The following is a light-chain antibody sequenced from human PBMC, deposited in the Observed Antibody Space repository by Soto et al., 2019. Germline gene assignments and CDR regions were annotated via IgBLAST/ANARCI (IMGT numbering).Light chain of an antibody. J-gene: IGLJ3*02. CDR1: SSDVAGYNY. Sequence: QSALTQPASVSGSPGQSITISCTGTSSDVAGYNYVSWYQQHPGKAPKLMIYEVSNRPSGVSNRFSGSKSGNTASLPISGLQAEDEADYYCTSYTTISTWVFGGGTKLTVL. CDR3: TSYTTISTWV. CDR2: EVS. V-gene: IGLV2-14*01.